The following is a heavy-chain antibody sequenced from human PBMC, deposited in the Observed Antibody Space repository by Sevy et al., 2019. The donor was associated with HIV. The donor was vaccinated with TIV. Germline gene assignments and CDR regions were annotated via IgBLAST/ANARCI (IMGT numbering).Heavy chain of an antibody. Sequence: GGSLRLSCAASGFTFSSYWMSWVRQAPGKGLERVANIKQDGSEKYYVDSVKGRFTISRDNAKNSLYLQMNSLRAEDTAVYYCARYYVWGSYRIDYWGQGTLVTVSS. D-gene: IGHD3-16*02. CDR3: ARYYVWGSYRIDY. CDR2: IKQDGSEK. V-gene: IGHV3-7*03. J-gene: IGHJ4*02. CDR1: GFTFSSYW.